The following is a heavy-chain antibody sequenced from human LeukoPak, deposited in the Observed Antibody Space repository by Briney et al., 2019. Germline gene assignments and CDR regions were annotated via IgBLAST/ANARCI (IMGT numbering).Heavy chain of an antibody. Sequence: PSETLSLTCAVSAYSISSGYYGGWIRQPPGKGLGWIGSIYHSGSTYYNPSLKSRVTISVDTSKNQFSLKLSSVTAADTAVYYCARLRYCSGGSCYRFDYWGQGTLVTVSS. J-gene: IGHJ4*02. CDR1: AYSISSGYY. D-gene: IGHD2-15*01. CDR2: IYHSGST. CDR3: ARLRYCSGGSCYRFDY. V-gene: IGHV4-38-2*01.